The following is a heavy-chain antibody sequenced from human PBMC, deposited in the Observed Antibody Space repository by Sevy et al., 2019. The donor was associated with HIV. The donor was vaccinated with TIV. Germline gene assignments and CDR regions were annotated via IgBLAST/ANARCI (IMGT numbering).Heavy chain of an antibody. Sequence: ASVKVSCKASGYTFTGYYMHWVRQAPGQGLEWMGWINPNSGGTNYAQKFQGRVTMTRDTSISTAYMELSRLRSDDTAVYCCARNGAAARPRTSFDYWGQGTLVTVSS. CDR1: GYTFTGYY. J-gene: IGHJ4*02. CDR3: ARNGAAARPRTSFDY. V-gene: IGHV1-2*02. CDR2: INPNSGGT. D-gene: IGHD6-13*01.